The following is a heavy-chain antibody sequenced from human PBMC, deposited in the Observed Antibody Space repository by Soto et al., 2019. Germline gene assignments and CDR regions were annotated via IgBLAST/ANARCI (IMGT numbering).Heavy chain of an antibody. V-gene: IGHV3-23*01. Sequence: HPGGSLRLSCAASGFSFSSLAMSWVRQAPGKGLEWVSSISGRGVDTLYADSVRGRFTISRDNSRNTLYLQVNSLRAEDTAVYYCAKDQTDVTLFDYWGQGTLVTVSS. CDR3: AKDQTDVTLFDY. J-gene: IGHJ4*02. D-gene: IGHD2-21*02. CDR1: GFSFSSLA. CDR2: ISGRGVDT.